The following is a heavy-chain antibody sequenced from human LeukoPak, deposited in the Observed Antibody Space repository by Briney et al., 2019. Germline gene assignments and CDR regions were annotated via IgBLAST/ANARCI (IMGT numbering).Heavy chain of an antibody. V-gene: IGHV3-23*01. CDR3: AKVVTGGTYWGPFDY. CDR2: ISGSGGST. D-gene: IGHD1-26*01. CDR1: GFTFSSYA. Sequence: GGSLRLSCAASGFTFSSYAMSWVRQAPGKGLEWVSAISGSGGSTYYADSVKGRFTISRDNSKNTLYLQMNSLRAEDTAVYYCAKVVTGGTYWGPFDYWGQGTLVTVSS. J-gene: IGHJ4*02.